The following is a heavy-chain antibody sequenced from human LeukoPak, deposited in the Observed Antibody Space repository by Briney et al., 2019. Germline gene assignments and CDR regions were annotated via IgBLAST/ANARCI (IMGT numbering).Heavy chain of an antibody. D-gene: IGHD5-24*01. V-gene: IGHV4-59*01. CDR2: IYYNGNS. Sequence: SETLSLRCSVFTDSFNDYYWNWVRQPPGKGLEWIGYIYYNGNSNYNPSLKSRVTISVDTSKNEISVKLTSVTAADTAIYFCARDGGLQSHFDYWGQGTLVTVSS. CDR3: ARDGGLQSHFDY. CDR1: TDSFNDYY. J-gene: IGHJ4*02.